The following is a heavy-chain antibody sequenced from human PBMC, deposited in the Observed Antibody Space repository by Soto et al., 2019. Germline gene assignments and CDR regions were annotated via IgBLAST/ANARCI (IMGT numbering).Heavy chain of an antibody. Sequence: PSETLSLTCTVSGGSVSSSSYYWGWVRQPPGKGLEWIGSVYYSGSTYYNPSLESRVTISVDKSKNQFSLKLMSLSAAYTAVYYCGRLVGQATISYYFDYWGQGALVTVSS. CDR1: GGSVSSSSYY. CDR2: VYYSGST. J-gene: IGHJ4*02. V-gene: IGHV4-39*01. D-gene: IGHD1-26*01. CDR3: GRLVGQATISYYFDY.